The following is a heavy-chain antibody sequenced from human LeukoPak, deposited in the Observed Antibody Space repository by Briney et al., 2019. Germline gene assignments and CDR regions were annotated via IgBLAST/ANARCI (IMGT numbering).Heavy chain of an antibody. V-gene: IGHV6-1*01. Sequence: SQTLSLTCVISGDSVSSNSAAWNWIRQSPSRGLEWLGRTYYRSKWYNDYALSVRSRITINPDASRNQFSLHLNFVTPEDTAVYYCVGGSGTFDYWGQGTLVTVSS. J-gene: IGHJ4*02. D-gene: IGHD1-7*01. CDR3: VGGSGTFDY. CDR1: GDSVSSNSAA. CDR2: TYYRSKWYN.